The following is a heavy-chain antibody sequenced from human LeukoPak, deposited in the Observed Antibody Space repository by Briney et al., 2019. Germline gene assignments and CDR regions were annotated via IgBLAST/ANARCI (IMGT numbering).Heavy chain of an antibody. Sequence: PSETLSLTCAVYGGSFSGYYWSWIRQPPGKGLEGIGEINPSGSTNYNPSLKSRVTISVDTSKNQFSLKLSSVTAADTAVYYCARQGYDFWSGYGDWGQGTLVTVSS. CDR2: INPSGST. CDR3: ARQGYDFWSGYGD. D-gene: IGHD3-3*01. J-gene: IGHJ4*02. CDR1: GGSFSGYY. V-gene: IGHV4-34*01.